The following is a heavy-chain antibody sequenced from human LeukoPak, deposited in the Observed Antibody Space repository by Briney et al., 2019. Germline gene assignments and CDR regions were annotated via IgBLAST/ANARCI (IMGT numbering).Heavy chain of an antibody. CDR3: AKPRQGDPWAFDV. D-gene: IGHD2-21*02. Sequence: PGRSLRLSCAASGFTFSTYDMHWVRQAPGKGLEWVAGISPDGRGKYYGDSVKGRFTISRDNSKSTLTLQMNSLRPEDTAVYYCAKPRQGDPWAFDVWGQGTMVTVSS. J-gene: IGHJ3*01. CDR2: ISPDGRGK. CDR1: GFTFSTYD. V-gene: IGHV3-30*18.